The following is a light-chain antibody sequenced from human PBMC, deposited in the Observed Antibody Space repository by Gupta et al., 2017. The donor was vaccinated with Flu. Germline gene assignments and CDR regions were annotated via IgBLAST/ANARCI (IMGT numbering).Light chain of an antibody. CDR2: GAS. Sequence: EIVLTQSPGTLSLSPGERATLSCRASQSVSSSYLAWYQQKPGQAPRLLIYGASSRATGIPDMFSGSGSGTDFTLTISRLEPEDFAVYYCQHYGSSPQTFGQGTKVEIK. CDR1: QSVSSSY. J-gene: IGKJ1*01. V-gene: IGKV3-20*01. CDR3: QHYGSSPQT.